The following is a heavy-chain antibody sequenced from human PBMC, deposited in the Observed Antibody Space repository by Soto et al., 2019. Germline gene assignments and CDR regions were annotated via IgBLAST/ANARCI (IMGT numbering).Heavy chain of an antibody. CDR3: ARDVLRYFDWLLDKLCYFDY. Sequence: PGGSLRLSCAASGFTFSSYWMSWVRQAPGKGLEWVANIKQDGSEKYYVDSVKGRFTISRDNAKNSLYLQMNSLRAEDTAVYYCARDVLRYFDWLLDKLCYFDYWGQGTLVTVSS. V-gene: IGHV3-7*05. J-gene: IGHJ4*02. CDR1: GFTFSSYW. CDR2: IKQDGSEK. D-gene: IGHD3-9*01.